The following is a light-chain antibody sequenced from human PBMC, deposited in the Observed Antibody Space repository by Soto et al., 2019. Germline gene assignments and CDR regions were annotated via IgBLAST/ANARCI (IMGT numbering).Light chain of an antibody. CDR2: GAS. V-gene: IGKV3-20*01. CDR3: QQYGTSPLT. Sequence: EIVLTQSPGTLSLSPGERATLSCRASQTVSSSYLAWYQQRPGQAPRLLIYGASNRATGIPDRFSGSGSGTDFTLTISRREPEDFAVYFCQQYGTSPLTIGGGTKVEIK. J-gene: IGKJ4*01. CDR1: QTVSSSY.